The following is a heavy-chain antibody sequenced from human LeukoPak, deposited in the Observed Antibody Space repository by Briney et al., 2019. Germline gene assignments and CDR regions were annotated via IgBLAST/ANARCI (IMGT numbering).Heavy chain of an antibody. D-gene: IGHD3-3*01. J-gene: IGHJ2*01. CDR1: GGSISSYY. CDR3: ARDKGWSSYWYFDL. CDR2: IYYSGST. V-gene: IGHV4-59*01. Sequence: PSETLSLTCTVSGGSISSYYWSWIRQPPGKGLEWIGYIYYSGSTNYNPSLKSRVTISVDTSKNQFSLKLSSVTAADTAVYYCARDKGWSSYWYFDLWGRGTLVTVSS.